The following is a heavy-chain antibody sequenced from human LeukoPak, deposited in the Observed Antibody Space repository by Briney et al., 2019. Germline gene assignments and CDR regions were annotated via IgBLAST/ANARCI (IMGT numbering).Heavy chain of an antibody. CDR1: GFTFSSYG. V-gene: IGHV3-30*03. CDR3: ARDVRITMVRGVLITNWFDP. CDR2: ISYDGSNK. D-gene: IGHD3-10*01. J-gene: IGHJ5*02. Sequence: GGSLRLSCAASGFTFSSYGMHWVRQAPGKGLEWVAVISYDGSNKYYADSVKGRFTISRDNSKNTLYLQMNSLRAEDTAVYYCARDVRITMVRGVLITNWFDPWGQGTLVTVSS.